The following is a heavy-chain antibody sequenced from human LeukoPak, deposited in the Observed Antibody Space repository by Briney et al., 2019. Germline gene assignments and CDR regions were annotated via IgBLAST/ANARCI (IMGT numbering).Heavy chain of an antibody. J-gene: IGHJ5*02. CDR2: IYYSVST. CDR3: ARLGGSGSYLGFDP. D-gene: IGHD3-10*01. Sequence: SETLSLTCTVSGDSISSNTYYWGWIRQPPGKGLEWIANIYYSVSTYYNPSLKSRVTISVDTSKTQFSLKLSSMTAADTAVYYCARLGGSGSYLGFDPWGQGTLVTVSS. CDR1: GDSISSNTYY. V-gene: IGHV4-39*01.